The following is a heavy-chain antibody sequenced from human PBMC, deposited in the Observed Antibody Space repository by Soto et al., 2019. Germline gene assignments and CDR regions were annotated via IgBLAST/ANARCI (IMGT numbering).Heavy chain of an antibody. CDR2: INPKNGAT. J-gene: IGHJ4*02. CDR3: ARAGISGSGSYIDS. D-gene: IGHD3-10*01. Sequence: GASGKVYCKAYAYTFTDPFIHWVRQAPGQELEEMGWINPKNGATTYAQKFQDWVSLTRDTSINTAYMVVSRVKSDDTAVYYCARAGISGSGSYIDSSRQGTLLTV. V-gene: IGHV1-2*04. CDR1: AYTFTDPF.